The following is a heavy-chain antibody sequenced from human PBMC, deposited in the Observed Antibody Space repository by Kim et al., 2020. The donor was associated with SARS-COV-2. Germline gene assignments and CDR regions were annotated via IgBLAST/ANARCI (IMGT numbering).Heavy chain of an antibody. Sequence: GGSLRLSCAASGFTFSSYGMHWVRQAPGKGLEWVAVISYDGSNKYYADSVKGRFTISRDNSKNTLYLQMNSLRAEDTAVYYCARVGYSGYDYDYYFDYWGQGTLVTVSS. CDR2: ISYDGSNK. CDR3: ARVGYSGYDYDYYFDY. V-gene: IGHV3-33*05. D-gene: IGHD5-12*01. CDR1: GFTFSSYG. J-gene: IGHJ4*02.